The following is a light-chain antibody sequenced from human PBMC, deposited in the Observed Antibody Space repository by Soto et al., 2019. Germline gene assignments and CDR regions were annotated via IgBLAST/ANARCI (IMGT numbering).Light chain of an antibody. CDR1: RSVSSI. V-gene: IGKV3-11*01. Sequence: DIVLTQSPATLYMSPGERANLSCRPSRSVSSIFAGYQQKPGQAPSILIFDASKRAAGVPARFSGSGSGTDFTLTISILEPEDFAVYYCQQRSSWPITFGQGTRLEIK. J-gene: IGKJ5*01. CDR3: QQRSSWPIT. CDR2: DAS.